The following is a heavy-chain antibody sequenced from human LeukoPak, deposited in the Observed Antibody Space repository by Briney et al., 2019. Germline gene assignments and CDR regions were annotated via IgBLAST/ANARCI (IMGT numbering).Heavy chain of an antibody. J-gene: IGHJ4*02. CDR2: IRSRANSYAT. D-gene: IGHD3-22*01. CDR1: GFTFGASA. V-gene: IGHV3-73*01. Sequence: GGSLRLSCAGSGFTFGASAMHWVRQASGKGLEWVGRIRSRANSYATEYGASVQGRFLISRDDSKNTAYLQMNSLKTEDTAVYYCIKQTLVVGFSYDWGQGTLVTVSS. CDR3: IKQTLVVGFSYD.